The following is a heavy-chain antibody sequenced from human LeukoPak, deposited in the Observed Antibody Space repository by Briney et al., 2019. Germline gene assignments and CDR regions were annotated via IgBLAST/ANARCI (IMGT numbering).Heavy chain of an antibody. J-gene: IGHJ4*02. Sequence: GGSLRPSCAVSGFIFSSYDMSWVRQAPGKGLEWVSGISGSGGSTYYADSVKGRFTISRDTSKNALYLQMNSLRVEDTAVYYCAKVGQNYDILTYYFDYWGQGTLVTVSS. D-gene: IGHD3-9*01. V-gene: IGHV3-23*01. CDR1: GFIFSSYD. CDR3: AKVGQNYDILTYYFDY. CDR2: ISGSGGST.